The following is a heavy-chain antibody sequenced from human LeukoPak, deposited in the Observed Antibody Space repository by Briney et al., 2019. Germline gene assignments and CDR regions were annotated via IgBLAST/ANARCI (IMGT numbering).Heavy chain of an antibody. D-gene: IGHD3-10*01. V-gene: IGHV3-15*01. J-gene: IGHJ1*01. CDR3: TTGAPFYGSGSYFSDFQH. CDR1: GFTFSYAW. CDR2: IKSKTDGGTT. Sequence: GGSLRLSCAASGFTFSYAWMSWVRQVPGKGLEWVGRIKSKTDGGTTDHAAPVKGRFTISRDDSKKTLYLQMNSLKTEDTGVYYCTTGAPFYGSGSYFSDFQHWGQGTLVTVSS.